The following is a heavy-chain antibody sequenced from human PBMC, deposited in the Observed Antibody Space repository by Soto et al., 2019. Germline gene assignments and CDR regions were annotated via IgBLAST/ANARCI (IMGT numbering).Heavy chain of an antibody. Sequence: ASVKVSCKASGYTFTSYGISWVRQAPGQGLEWMGWISAYNGNTNYAQKLQGRVTMTTHTSTSTAYMELRSLRSDDTAVYYCARDPGIVVVPAAIIDYWGQGTLVTVSS. J-gene: IGHJ4*02. D-gene: IGHD2-2*01. CDR3: ARDPGIVVVPAAIIDY. CDR1: GYTFTSYG. V-gene: IGHV1-18*01. CDR2: ISAYNGNT.